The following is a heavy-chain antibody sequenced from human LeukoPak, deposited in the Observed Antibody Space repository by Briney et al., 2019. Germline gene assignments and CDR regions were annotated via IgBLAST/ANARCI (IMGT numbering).Heavy chain of an antibody. CDR3: AREGRSSSPMDY. CDR1: GYTFNNNW. D-gene: IGHD1-26*01. CDR2: IYPGDSDT. J-gene: IGHJ4*02. V-gene: IGHV5-51*01. Sequence: GESLKISCKGSGYTFNNNWIGWVRQMPGKGLEWLGIIYPGDSDTRYSPSLQGQVTISVDKSIDTAYLQWGSLKASDTAMYYCAREGRSSSPMDYWGQGTLVTVSS.